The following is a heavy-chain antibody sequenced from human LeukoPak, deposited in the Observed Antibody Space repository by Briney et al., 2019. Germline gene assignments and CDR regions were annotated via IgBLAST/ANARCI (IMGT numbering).Heavy chain of an antibody. D-gene: IGHD2-15*01. CDR1: GFTFSSYE. J-gene: IGHJ2*01. Sequence: PGGSLRLSCAASGFTFSSYEMNWVRQAPGKWLEWVSYISSSGSTIYYADSVKGRFTISRDNAKNSLYLQMNSLRAEDTAVYYCARSLSASDCSGGSCFIYWYFDLWGRGTLVTVSS. CDR2: ISSSGSTI. CDR3: ARSLSASDCSGGSCFIYWYFDL. V-gene: IGHV3-48*03.